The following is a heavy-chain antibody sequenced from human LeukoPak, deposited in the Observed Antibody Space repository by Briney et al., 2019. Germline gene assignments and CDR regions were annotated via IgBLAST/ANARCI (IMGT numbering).Heavy chain of an antibody. D-gene: IGHD3-22*01. Sequence: GGSLRLSCATSGFTFSSYWMSWVRQAPGKGLEWVANIKQDGSEKYYVDSVKGRFTISRDNAKNSLYLQMNSLRAEDMALYYCARVRFYDSSGHDLPDYWGQGTLVTVSS. V-gene: IGHV3-7*01. CDR1: GFTFSSYW. CDR2: IKQDGSEK. J-gene: IGHJ4*02. CDR3: ARVRFYDSSGHDLPDY.